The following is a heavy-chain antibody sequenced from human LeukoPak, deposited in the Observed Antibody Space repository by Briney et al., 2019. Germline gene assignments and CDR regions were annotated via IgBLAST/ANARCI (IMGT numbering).Heavy chain of an antibody. D-gene: IGHD5-18*01. V-gene: IGHV4-4*02. CDR1: GGSISSDTW. J-gene: IGHJ4*02. CDR2: IYHSGST. Sequence: SETLSLTCAVSGGSISSDTWWSWVRQPPGKGLEWIGEIYHSGSTNYNPSLKSRVTISVDKSKNQFSLKLSSVTAADTAVYYCARRQWLQAADYWGQGTLVTVSS. CDR3: ARRQWLQAADY.